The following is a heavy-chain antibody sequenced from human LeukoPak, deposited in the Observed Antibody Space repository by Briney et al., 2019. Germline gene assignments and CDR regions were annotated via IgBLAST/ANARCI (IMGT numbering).Heavy chain of an antibody. CDR2: ISGSGGST. V-gene: IGHV3-23*01. Sequence: PGGSLRLSCAASGFTFSSYAMSWVRQAPGKGLEWVSAISGSGGSTYYADSVKGRFTVSRDNSKNTLYLQMNSLRAEDTAVYYCAKGRVRGVIGGPGLYYYYGMDVWGKGTTVTVSS. J-gene: IGHJ6*04. CDR1: GFTFSSYA. CDR3: AKGRVRGVIGGPGLYYYYGMDV. D-gene: IGHD3-10*01.